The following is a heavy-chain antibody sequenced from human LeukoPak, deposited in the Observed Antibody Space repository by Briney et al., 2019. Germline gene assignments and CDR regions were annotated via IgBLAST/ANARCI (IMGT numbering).Heavy chain of an antibody. CDR1: GITFSRYW. D-gene: IGHD3-10*01. Sequence: PGGSLRLSCAASGITFSRYWMHWVRQAPGKGLVWVSRINSDGSSTSYVDSVRGRFTISRDNAKNTLYLQMNSLRAEDTAVYYCVRSYGSGSYYYGYWGQGTLVTVSS. J-gene: IGHJ4*02. CDR3: VRSYGSGSYYYGY. CDR2: INSDGSST. V-gene: IGHV3-74*01.